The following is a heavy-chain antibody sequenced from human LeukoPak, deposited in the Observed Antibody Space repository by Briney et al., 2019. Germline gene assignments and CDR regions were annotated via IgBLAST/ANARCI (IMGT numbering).Heavy chain of an antibody. V-gene: IGHV3-7*04. Sequence: GGSLRLSCAASGFTFSSYWMSWVRQAPGKGLEWVANIKQDGSEKYYVDSVKGRFTISRDNAKNSLYLQMNSLRAEDTAVYYCARETYYYGSGSYRHDAFDIWGQGTMVTVSS. CDR2: IKQDGSEK. CDR3: ARETYYYGSGSYRHDAFDI. J-gene: IGHJ3*02. D-gene: IGHD3-10*01. CDR1: GFTFSSYW.